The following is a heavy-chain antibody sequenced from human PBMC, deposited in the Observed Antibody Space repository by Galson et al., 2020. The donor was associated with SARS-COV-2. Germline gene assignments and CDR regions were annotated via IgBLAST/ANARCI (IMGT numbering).Heavy chain of an antibody. D-gene: IGHD3-10*01. CDR2: IYYSGST. CDR3: AKDYDGSGSYSDAFDI. CDR1: GGSISSGGYY. V-gene: IGHV4-31*03. J-gene: IGHJ3*02. Sequence: SETLSLTFTVSGGSISSGGYYWSWIRQHPGKGLEWIGYIYYSGSTYYNPSLKSRVTISVDTSKNQFSLKLSSVTAADTAVYYCAKDYDGSGSYSDAFDIWGQGTMVTVSS.